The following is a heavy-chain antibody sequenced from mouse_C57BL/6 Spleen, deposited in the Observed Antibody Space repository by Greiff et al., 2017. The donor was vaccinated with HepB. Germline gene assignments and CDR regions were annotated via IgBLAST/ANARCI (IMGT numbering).Heavy chain of an antibody. Sequence: QVQLQQPGAELVMPGASVKLSCKASGYTFTSYWMHWVKQRPGQGLEWIGEIDPSDSYTNYNQKFKGKSTLTVDNSSSTAYMQLSSLTSEDSAVYYCARQLRLPYYFDYWGQGTTLTVSS. CDR1: GYTFTSYW. CDR3: ARQLRLPYYFDY. CDR2: IDPSDSYT. V-gene: IGHV1-69*01. J-gene: IGHJ2*01. D-gene: IGHD3-2*02.